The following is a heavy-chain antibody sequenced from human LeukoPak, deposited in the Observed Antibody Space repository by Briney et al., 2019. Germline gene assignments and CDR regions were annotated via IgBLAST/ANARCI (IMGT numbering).Heavy chain of an antibody. V-gene: IGHV1-69*01. Sequence: SVKVSCKASGGTFISYAISWVRQAPGQGLEWVGGIITIFGTANYAQKFQGRVTITADESTSTAYMELSSLRSEDTAVYYCARDPDYGSGQGYWGQGTLVTVSS. J-gene: IGHJ4*02. CDR1: GGTFISYA. CDR2: IITIFGTA. D-gene: IGHD3-10*01. CDR3: ARDPDYGSGQGY.